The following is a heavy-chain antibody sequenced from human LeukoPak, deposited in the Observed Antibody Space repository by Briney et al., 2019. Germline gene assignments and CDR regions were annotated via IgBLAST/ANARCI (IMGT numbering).Heavy chain of an antibody. J-gene: IGHJ6*02. CDR1: GGTFSSYA. D-gene: IGHD3-3*01. V-gene: IGHV1-69*04. CDR2: IIPILGIA. CDR3: ARVSIFGVVAHYYYYGMDV. Sequence: SVKVSCKASGGTFSSYAISWVRQAPGLGLEWMGRIIPILGIANYAQKFQGRVTITADKSTSTAYMELSSLRSEDTAVYYCARVSIFGVVAHYYYYGMDVWGQGTTVTVSS.